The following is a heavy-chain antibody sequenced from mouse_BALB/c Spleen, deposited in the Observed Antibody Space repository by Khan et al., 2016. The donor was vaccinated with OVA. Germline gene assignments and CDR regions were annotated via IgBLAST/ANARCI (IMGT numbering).Heavy chain of an antibody. V-gene: IGHV1-26*01. CDR1: GYSFTDYN. D-gene: IGHD1-2*01. CDR3: ARSGYGGFAY. CDR2: INPYNGVT. Sequence: EVQLQQSGPELVKPGASMKISCKASGYSFTDYNMNWVKQSHGQSLEWIGLINPYNGVTSDNQRFKGKATLTVDKSSSTAYMELLSLTSGDSAVDYCARSGYGGFAYWGQGTLVTVSA. J-gene: IGHJ3*01.